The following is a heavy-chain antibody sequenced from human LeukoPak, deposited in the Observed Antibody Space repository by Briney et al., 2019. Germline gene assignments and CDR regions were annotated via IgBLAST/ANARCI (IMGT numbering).Heavy chain of an antibody. Sequence: GGSLRLSCAASGFTFSNYAMSWVRQAPGKGLEWVANIKQDGSEKYYVDSVKGRFTISRDNAKNSLYLQMNSLRAEDTAVYYCASRGDWGQGTLVTVSS. J-gene: IGHJ4*02. D-gene: IGHD3-10*01. V-gene: IGHV3-7*01. CDR2: IKQDGSEK. CDR1: GFTFSNYA. CDR3: ASRGD.